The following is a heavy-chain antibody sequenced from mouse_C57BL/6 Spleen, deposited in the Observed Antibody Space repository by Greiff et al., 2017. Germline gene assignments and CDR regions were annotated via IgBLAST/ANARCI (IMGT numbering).Heavy chain of an antibody. CDR2: INPGSGGT. V-gene: IGHV1-54*01. Sequence: QVQLQQPGAELVRPGTSVKVSCKASGYAFTNYLIEWVKQRPGQGLEWIGVINPGSGGTNYNEKFKGKATLTADKSSSTAYMQLSSLTSEDSAVYFCARSGYGNYPYYFDYWGQGTTLTVSS. CDR3: ARSGYGNYPYYFDY. J-gene: IGHJ2*01. CDR1: GYAFTNYL. D-gene: IGHD2-1*01.